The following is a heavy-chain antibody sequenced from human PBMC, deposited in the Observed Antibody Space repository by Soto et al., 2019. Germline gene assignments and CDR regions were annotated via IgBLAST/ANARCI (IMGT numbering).Heavy chain of an antibody. CDR2: AYYRSQWYY. J-gene: IGHJ6*02. CDR3: KKKRGDGGTYTVRKF. Sequence: SPTLSLTCAISGDSVSRNSAAWNWIRQSPSRGLEWLGRAYYRSQWYYDSAVSVKSRIAVIPDTSKNQFSLQLHSVTPDDTAVISLKKKRGDGGTYTVRKFWGQGPPIPAS. D-gene: IGHD3-10*01. V-gene: IGHV6-1*01. CDR1: GDSVSRNSAA.